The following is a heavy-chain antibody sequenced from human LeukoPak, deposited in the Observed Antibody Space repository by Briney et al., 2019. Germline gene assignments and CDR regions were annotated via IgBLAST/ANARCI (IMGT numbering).Heavy chain of an antibody. CDR1: GFTFSSYS. CDR3: ARATTIFGVVIPFDY. D-gene: IGHD3-3*01. J-gene: IGHJ4*02. V-gene: IGHV3-21*01. Sequence: GGSLRLSCAASGFTFSSYSMNWVRQAPGKGLEWVSSISSSSSYIYYADSVKGRFTISRDNSKNTLYLQMNSLRAEDTAVYYCARATTIFGVVIPFDYWGQGTLVTVSS. CDR2: ISSSSSYI.